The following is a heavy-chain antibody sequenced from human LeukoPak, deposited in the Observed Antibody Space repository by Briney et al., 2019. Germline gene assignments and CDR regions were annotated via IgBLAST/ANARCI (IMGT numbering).Heavy chain of an antibody. D-gene: IGHD3-10*01. CDR3: ATDISGYGSGSRDY. Sequence: ASVKVSCKASGYTFTSYGIGWVRQAPGQGLEWMGWISAYNGNTNYAQKLQGRVTMTTDTSTSTAYMELRSLRSDDTAVYYCATDISGYGSGSRDYWGQGTLVTVSS. CDR1: GYTFTSYG. J-gene: IGHJ4*02. CDR2: ISAYNGNT. V-gene: IGHV1-18*01.